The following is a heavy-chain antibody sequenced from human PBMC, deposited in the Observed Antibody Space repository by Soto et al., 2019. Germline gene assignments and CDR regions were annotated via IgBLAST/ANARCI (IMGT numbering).Heavy chain of an antibody. Sequence: LGESLKISCKGSGYSFTSYWIGWVRQMPGKGLEWMGIIYPGDSDTRYSPSFQGQVTISADKSISTAYLQWSSLKASDTAMYYCATTDFWSGYFPPRYYFDYWGQGTLVTVSS. J-gene: IGHJ4*02. D-gene: IGHD3-3*01. V-gene: IGHV5-51*01. CDR2: IYPGDSDT. CDR1: GYSFTSYW. CDR3: ATTDFWSGYFPPRYYFDY.